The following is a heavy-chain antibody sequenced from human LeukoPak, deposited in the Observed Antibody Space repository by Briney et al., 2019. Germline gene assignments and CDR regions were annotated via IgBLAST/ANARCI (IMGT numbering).Heavy chain of an antibody. V-gene: IGHV1-69*13. CDR2: IIPIFGTA. J-gene: IGHJ4*02. D-gene: IGHD2-15*01. CDR3: ARAVGYCSGGSCYSSFDY. Sequence: ASVKVSCKASGGTFSSYAISWVRQAPGQGLEWMGGIIPIFGTANYAQKFQGRVTITADESTSTAYMELSSLRSEDTAVYYCARAVGYCSGGSCYSSFDYWGQGTLVTVSS. CDR1: GGTFSSYA.